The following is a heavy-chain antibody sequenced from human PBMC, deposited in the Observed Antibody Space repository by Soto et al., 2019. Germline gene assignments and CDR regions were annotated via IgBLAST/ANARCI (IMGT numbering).Heavy chain of an antibody. CDR2: ISGSGGST. D-gene: IGHD2-2*02. CDR1: GFTFSSYA. V-gene: IGHV3-23*01. Sequence: GGSLRLSCAASGFTFSSYAMSWVRQAPGKGLEWVSAISGSGGSTYYADSVKGRFTISRDNSKNTLYLQINNLRAEDTAVYYCAKVPAAIQDWYYYYMDVWGKGTTVTVSS. J-gene: IGHJ6*03. CDR3: AKVPAAIQDWYYYYMDV.